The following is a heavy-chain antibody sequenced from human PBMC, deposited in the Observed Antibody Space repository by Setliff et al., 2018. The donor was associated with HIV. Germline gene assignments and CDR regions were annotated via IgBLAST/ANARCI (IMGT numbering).Heavy chain of an antibody. Sequence: SETLSLTCAVSGYSISSGYYWGWIRQPPGKGLEWIGSIYHSGSTYYNPSLKSRVTISEDTSKNQFSLKVSSVTAADTAVYYCARVSITYWYSIPRDYYYYMDVWGEGTTVTVS. CDR3: ARVSITYWYSIPRDYYYYMDV. J-gene: IGHJ6*03. V-gene: IGHV4-38-2*01. CDR2: IYHSGST. D-gene: IGHD2-8*02. CDR1: GYSISSGYY.